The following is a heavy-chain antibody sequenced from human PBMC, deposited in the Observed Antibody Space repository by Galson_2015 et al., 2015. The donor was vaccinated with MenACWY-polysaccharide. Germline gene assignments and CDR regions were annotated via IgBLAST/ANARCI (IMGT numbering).Heavy chain of an antibody. J-gene: IGHJ4*02. CDR2: ISGSGGST. CDR1: GFTFSSYG. D-gene: IGHD1-26*01. CDR3: VKDLRVGATAGSELDF. Sequence: SLRLACAASGFTFSSYGMSWVRQAPGKGLEWVSSISGSGGSTLYADSVKGRFTISSDNSKNTLSLQVNSLRAEDTAKYYCVKDLRVGATAGSELDFWGQGTLVTVSS. V-gene: IGHV3-23*01.